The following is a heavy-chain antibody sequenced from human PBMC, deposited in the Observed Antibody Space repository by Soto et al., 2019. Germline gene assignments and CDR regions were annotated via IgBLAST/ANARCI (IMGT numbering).Heavy chain of an antibody. V-gene: IGHV3-7*01. Sequence: GGSLRLSFAASGFTFISSWMTWVRQAPGKVLAWVANIREDGSDKYYVYSVKGRFTISRDNTNESLYLQMNSLRAEATAVYYCPRDPAPVGYRGLDVWGQGTTVTVSS. D-gene: IGHD5-12*01. CDR2: IREDGSDK. J-gene: IGHJ6*02. CDR3: PRDPAPVGYRGLDV. CDR1: GFTFISSW.